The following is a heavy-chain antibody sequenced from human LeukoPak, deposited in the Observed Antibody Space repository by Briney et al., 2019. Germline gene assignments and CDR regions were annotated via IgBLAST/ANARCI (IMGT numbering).Heavy chain of an antibody. Sequence: SVKVSCKASGGTFSSYAISWVRQAPGQGLEWMGRIIPILGIANYAQKFQGRVTLTADKSTSTAYMELSSLRSEDTAVYYCARDQYVAGTTYWFDPWGQGTLVTVSS. D-gene: IGHD1-14*01. CDR1: GGTFSSYA. J-gene: IGHJ5*02. V-gene: IGHV1-69*04. CDR2: IIPILGIA. CDR3: ARDQYVAGTTYWFDP.